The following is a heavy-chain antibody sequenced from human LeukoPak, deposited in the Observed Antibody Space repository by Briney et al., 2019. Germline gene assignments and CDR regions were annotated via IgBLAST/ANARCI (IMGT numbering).Heavy chain of an antibody. Sequence: GRSLRLSCAASGFTFSSYGMHWVRQAPGKGLEWAAVISYDGSNKYYADSVKGRFTISRDNSKNTLYLQMNSLRAEDTAVYYCAKDPGAVAGPHVDYWGQGTLVTVSS. CDR3: AKDPGAVAGPHVDY. J-gene: IGHJ4*02. V-gene: IGHV3-30*18. D-gene: IGHD6-19*01. CDR1: GFTFSSYG. CDR2: ISYDGSNK.